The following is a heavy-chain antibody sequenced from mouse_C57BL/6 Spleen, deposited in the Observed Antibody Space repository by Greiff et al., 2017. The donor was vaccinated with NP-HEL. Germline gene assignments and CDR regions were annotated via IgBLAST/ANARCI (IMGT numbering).Heavy chain of an antibody. V-gene: IGHV5-9-1*02. D-gene: IGHD1-1*01. CDR3: TRERFSTTVVATYYYAMDY. Sequence: EVKVVESGEGLVKPGGSLKLSCAASGFTFSSYAMSWVRQTPEKRLEWVAYISSGGDCTYYPDTVKGRFTISRDHARNTLYLQMSSLKSEDTAMYYCTRERFSTTVVATYYYAMDYWGKGTSVTVSS. CDR1: GFTFSSYA. J-gene: IGHJ4*01. CDR2: ISSGGDCT.